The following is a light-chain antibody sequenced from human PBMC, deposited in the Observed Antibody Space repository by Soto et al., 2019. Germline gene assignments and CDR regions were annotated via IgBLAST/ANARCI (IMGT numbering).Light chain of an antibody. CDR3: QHYDSARWT. CDR2: DAS. V-gene: IGKV3-20*01. Sequence: EIVLTQSPGTLSLSPGERATLSCRASQSISSTYLTWYHQRPGQAPRLLIYDASRRATGIPDRFSGSGSGTDFSLTISRLEPEDFAVSYCQHYDSARWTFGLGTKVEIK. J-gene: IGKJ1*01. CDR1: QSISSTY.